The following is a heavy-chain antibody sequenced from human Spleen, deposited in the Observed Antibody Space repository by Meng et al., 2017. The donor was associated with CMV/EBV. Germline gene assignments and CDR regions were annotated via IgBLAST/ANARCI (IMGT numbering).Heavy chain of an antibody. CDR3: ATGYCGGGGCYSSFDF. CDR1: GFTFSSYD. D-gene: IGHD2-15*01. Sequence: GESLKISCAASGFTFSSYDMHWVRQATGKGLEWVSAIGTAGDTYYPGSVKGRFTISRDNSKNTLYLEINSLRAEDAALYYCATGYCGGGGCYSSFDFWGQGTLVTVSS. CDR2: IGTAGDT. V-gene: IGHV3-13*01. J-gene: IGHJ4*02.